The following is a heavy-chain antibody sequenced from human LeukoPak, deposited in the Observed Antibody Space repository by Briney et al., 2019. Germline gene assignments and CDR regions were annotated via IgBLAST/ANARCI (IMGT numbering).Heavy chain of an antibody. V-gene: IGHV1-46*01. Sequence: ASVKVSCKASGYTFTSYYMHWVRQAPGQGLEWMGIINPSGGSTSYAQKFQGRVTMTRDTSTSTVYMELSSLRSEDTAVYYCARSLSGLGVVNWFDPWGQGTLVTVSS. CDR1: GYTFTSYY. CDR3: ARSLSGLGVVNWFDP. D-gene: IGHD3-3*01. J-gene: IGHJ5*02. CDR2: INPSGGST.